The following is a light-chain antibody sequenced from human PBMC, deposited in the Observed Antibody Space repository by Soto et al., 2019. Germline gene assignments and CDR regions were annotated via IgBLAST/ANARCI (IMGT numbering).Light chain of an antibody. CDR2: WAS. CDR1: QSVLYSSNNKNY. Sequence: DIVMTQSPDSLAVSLVERATINCKSSQSVLYSSNNKNYLAWYQQKPGQPPKLLIYWASTRESGVPDRFSGSGSGTDFTLTISSLQAEDVAVYYCQQHHSTPLTFGQGTLLEIK. CDR3: QQHHSTPLT. V-gene: IGKV4-1*01. J-gene: IGKJ5*01.